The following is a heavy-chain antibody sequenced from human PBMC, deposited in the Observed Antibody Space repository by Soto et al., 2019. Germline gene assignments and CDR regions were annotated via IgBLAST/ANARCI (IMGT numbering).Heavy chain of an antibody. Sequence: PGGSLRLSCAASGFTFSSYAMSWVRQAPGKGLERVSAISGSGGSTYYADSVKGRFTISRDNSKNTLYLQMNSLRAEDTAVYYCANRLLIWGSYRGIDYWGQGTLVTVSS. V-gene: IGHV3-23*01. J-gene: IGHJ4*02. CDR1: GFTFSSYA. D-gene: IGHD3-16*02. CDR2: ISGSGGST. CDR3: ANRLLIWGSYRGIDY.